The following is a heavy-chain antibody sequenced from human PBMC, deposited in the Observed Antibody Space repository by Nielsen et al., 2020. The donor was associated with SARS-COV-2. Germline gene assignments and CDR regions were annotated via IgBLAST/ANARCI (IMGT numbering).Heavy chain of an antibody. D-gene: IGHD2-2*01. CDR3: ARDRRDIVVVPAAETGYYYYMDV. Sequence: WIRQPPGKGLEWIGSIYYSGSTNYNPSLKSRVTISVDKSKNQFSLKLSSVTAADTAVYYCARDRRDIVVVPAAETGYYYYMDVWGKGTTVTVSS. CDR2: IYYSGST. J-gene: IGHJ6*03. V-gene: IGHV4-39*07.